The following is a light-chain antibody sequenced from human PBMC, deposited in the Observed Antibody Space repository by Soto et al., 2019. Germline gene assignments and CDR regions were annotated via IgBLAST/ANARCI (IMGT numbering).Light chain of an antibody. V-gene: IGKV3-15*01. CDR3: QQYNSYPWT. Sequence: EIVMTQSPATLSVSPGERATLSCRASQSISSNLAWYQQKPGQAPRLLIYGPSTRATGIPARFSGSGSGTEFTLTISSLQSDDFATYYCQQYNSYPWTFGQGTKVEIK. CDR1: QSISSN. J-gene: IGKJ1*01. CDR2: GPS.